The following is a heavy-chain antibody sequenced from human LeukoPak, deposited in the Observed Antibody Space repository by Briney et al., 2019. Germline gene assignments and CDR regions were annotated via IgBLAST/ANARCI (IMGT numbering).Heavy chain of an antibody. Sequence: GGSLRLSCAASGFTFSSYSMNWVRQAPGKGLEWVSYISSSSSTIYYADSVKGRFTISRDNAKNSLYLQMNSLRAEDTAVYYCARVWHYGSGSYYQEHAFDIWGQGTMVTVSS. D-gene: IGHD3-10*01. CDR3: ARVWHYGSGSYYQEHAFDI. CDR1: GFTFSSYS. V-gene: IGHV3-48*01. J-gene: IGHJ3*02. CDR2: ISSSSSTI.